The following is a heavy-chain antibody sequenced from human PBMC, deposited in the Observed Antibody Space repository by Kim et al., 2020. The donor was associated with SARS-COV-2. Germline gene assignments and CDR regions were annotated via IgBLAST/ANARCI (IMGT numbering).Heavy chain of an antibody. D-gene: IGHD6-19*01. CDR3: ARDSVSLYSSGSESYFDY. J-gene: IGHJ4*02. Sequence: KGRFTISRDNSKNTLYLQMNSLRAEDTAVYYCARDSVSLYSSGSESYFDYWGQGTLVTVSS. V-gene: IGHV3-30*01.